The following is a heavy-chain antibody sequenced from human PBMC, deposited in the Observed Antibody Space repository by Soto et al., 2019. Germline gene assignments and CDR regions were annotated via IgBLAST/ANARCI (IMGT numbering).Heavy chain of an antibody. CDR2: ISYDGSNK. J-gene: IGHJ6*03. CDR3: AKGHQSRRYYYYYMDV. V-gene: IGHV3-30*18. D-gene: IGHD2-2*01. Sequence: PGGSLRLSCAASGFTFSSYGMHWVRQAPGKGLEWVAVISYDGSNKYYADSVKGRFTISRDNSKNTLYLQMNSLRAEDTAVYYCAKGHQSRRYYYYYMDVWGKGTTITVSS. CDR1: GFTFSSYG.